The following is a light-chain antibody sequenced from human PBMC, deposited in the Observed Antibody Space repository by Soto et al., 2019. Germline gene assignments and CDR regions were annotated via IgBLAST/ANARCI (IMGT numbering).Light chain of an antibody. J-gene: IGKJ5*01. Sequence: DMVVTQTPTSQFVPPGQQVYISCALIQSLLHSDGKTYLYWYLQKPGQPPQLLIYEVSNRFSGVPDRFSGSGSGTDFTLKISRVEAEDVGVYYCMQRTHVPITFGQGARLEIK. V-gene: IGKV2D-29*01. CDR3: MQRTHVPIT. CDR1: QSLLHSDGKTY. CDR2: EVS.